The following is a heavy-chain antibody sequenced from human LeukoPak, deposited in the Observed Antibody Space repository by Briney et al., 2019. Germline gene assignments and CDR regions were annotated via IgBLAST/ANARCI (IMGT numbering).Heavy chain of an antibody. CDR1: GFTVSSNY. J-gene: IGHJ4*02. CDR2: IYSGGST. Sequence: GSLRLSCSASGFTVSSNYMSWVRQAPGKGLEWVSVIYSGGSTYYADSVKGRFTISRDNSKNTLYLQMNSLRAEDTAVYYCARMRPDYYFDYWGQGTLVTVSS. D-gene: IGHD3-3*01. V-gene: IGHV3-66*01. CDR3: ARMRPDYYFDY.